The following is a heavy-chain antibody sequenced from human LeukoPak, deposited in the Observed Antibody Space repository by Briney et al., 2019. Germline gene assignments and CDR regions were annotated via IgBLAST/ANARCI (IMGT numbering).Heavy chain of an antibody. V-gene: IGHV3-48*01. J-gene: IGHJ2*01. CDR1: GFTFRNYA. Sequence: GGSLRLSCAASGFTFRNYAMNWVRQAPGKGLEWVSFISTSSSPIYYADSVKGRFTISRDNAKNSLYLQMNSLRVEDTAVYYCARDHIWYFDLWGRGTLVTVSS. CDR3: ARDHIWYFDL. CDR2: ISTSSSPI.